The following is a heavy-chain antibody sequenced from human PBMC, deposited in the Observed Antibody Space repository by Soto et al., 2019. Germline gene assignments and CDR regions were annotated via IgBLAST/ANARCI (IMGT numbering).Heavy chain of an antibody. CDR1: GFTFSSYG. CDR2: IWYDGSNK. CDR3: ARDALIVVRAFDI. D-gene: IGHD3-22*01. V-gene: IGHV3-33*01. J-gene: IGHJ3*02. Sequence: TGGSLRLSCAASGFTFSSYGMHWVRQAPGKGLEWVAVIWYDGSNKYYADSVKGRFTISRDNSKNTLYLQMNSLRAEDTAVYYCARDALIVVRAFDIWGQGTMVTVSS.